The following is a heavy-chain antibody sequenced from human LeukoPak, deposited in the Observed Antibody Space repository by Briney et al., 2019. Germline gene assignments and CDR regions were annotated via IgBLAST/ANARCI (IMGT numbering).Heavy chain of an antibody. CDR3: ARVLVAAANDY. CDR1: GGSFSGHY. D-gene: IGHD5-12*01. J-gene: IGHJ4*02. CDR2: INHSGST. V-gene: IGHV4-34*01. Sequence: SETLSLTCAVYGGSFSGHYWSWIRQPPGKGLEWIGEINHSGSTNYNPSLKSRVTISVDTSKKQFSLKLSSVTAADTAVYYCARVLVAAANDYWGQGTLVTVSS.